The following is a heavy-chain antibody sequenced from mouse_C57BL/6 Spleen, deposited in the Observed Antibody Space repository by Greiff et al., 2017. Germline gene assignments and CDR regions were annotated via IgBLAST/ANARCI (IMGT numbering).Heavy chain of an antibody. Sequence: QVQLQQSGPELVKPGASVKISCKASGYAFSSSWMNWVKQRPGKGLEWIGRIYPGDGDTNYNGKFKGKATLTADKSSSTAYMQLSSLTSEDSAVYFCATLGIFFDYWGQGTTLTVSS. CDR3: ATLGIFFDY. J-gene: IGHJ2*01. CDR1: GYAFSSSW. D-gene: IGHD4-1*01. V-gene: IGHV1-82*01. CDR2: IYPGDGDT.